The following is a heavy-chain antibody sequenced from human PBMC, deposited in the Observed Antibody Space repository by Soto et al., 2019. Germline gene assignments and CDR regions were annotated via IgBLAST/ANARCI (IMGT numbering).Heavy chain of an antibody. D-gene: IGHD1-26*01. J-gene: IGHJ4*02. Sequence: GGSLRLSCAASGFTFDDYAMHWVRQAPGKGLEWVSLISWDGGSTHYADSVKGRFTISRDNNKNSLYLQMNSLRAEDTALYYCAKDRNRIVGAPGYFDYWGQGTLVTVSS. V-gene: IGHV3-43D*03. CDR3: AKDRNRIVGAPGYFDY. CDR2: ISWDGGST. CDR1: GFTFDDYA.